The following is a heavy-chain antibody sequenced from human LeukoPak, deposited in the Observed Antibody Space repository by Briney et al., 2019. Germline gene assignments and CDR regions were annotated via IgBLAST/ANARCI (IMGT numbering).Heavy chain of an antibody. J-gene: IGHJ4*02. CDR1: GGSISSSSYY. CDR3: ARQEMATIMGFDY. V-gene: IGHV4-39*01. CDR2: IYYSGST. D-gene: IGHD5-24*01. Sequence: SETLSLTCTVSGGSISSSSYYWGWIRQPPGKGLEWIGSIYYSGSTYYNPSLKSRVNISVDTSKNQFSLKLSSVTAADTAVYYCARQEMATIMGFDYWGQGTLVTVSS.